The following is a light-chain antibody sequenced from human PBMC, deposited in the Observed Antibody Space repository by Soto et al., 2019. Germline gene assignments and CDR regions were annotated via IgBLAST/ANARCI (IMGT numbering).Light chain of an antibody. V-gene: IGKV1-5*03. CDR2: KAS. Sequence: DIQMTQSPSTLSGSVGDRVTITCRASQTISSWLAWYQQKPGKAPKLLIYKASTLKSGVPSRFGGSGAGTEFTLTISSLQHDDFATYYHQHYNSYSEAFGQGTKVELK. CDR1: QTISSW. CDR3: QHYNSYSEA. J-gene: IGKJ1*01.